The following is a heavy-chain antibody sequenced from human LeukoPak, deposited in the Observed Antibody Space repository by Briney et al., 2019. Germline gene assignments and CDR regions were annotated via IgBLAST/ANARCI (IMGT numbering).Heavy chain of an antibody. CDR3: ARDDTMVRGVVN. D-gene: IGHD3-10*01. J-gene: IGHJ4*02. Sequence: ASVKVSCKASGGTFSSYAISWVRQAPGQGLGWMGRIIPILGIANYAQKFQGRVTITADKSTSTAYMELSSLRSEDTAVYYCARDDTMVRGVVNWGQGTLVTVSS. CDR1: GGTFSSYA. V-gene: IGHV1-69*04. CDR2: IIPILGIA.